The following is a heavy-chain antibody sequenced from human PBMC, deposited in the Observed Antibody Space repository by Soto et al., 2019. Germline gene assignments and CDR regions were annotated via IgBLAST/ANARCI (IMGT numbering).Heavy chain of an antibody. CDR1: GGSFSGYY. CDR2: INHSGST. V-gene: IGHV4-34*01. CDR3: ARNNGRENYYDSSGYWYYFDY. Sequence: PSETLSLTCAVYGGSFSGYYWSWIRQPPGKGLEWIGEINHSGSTNYNPSLKSRVTISVDTSKNQFSLKLSSVTAADTAVYYCARNNGRENYYDSSGYWYYFDYSGQGTLVTVSS. J-gene: IGHJ4*02. D-gene: IGHD3-22*01.